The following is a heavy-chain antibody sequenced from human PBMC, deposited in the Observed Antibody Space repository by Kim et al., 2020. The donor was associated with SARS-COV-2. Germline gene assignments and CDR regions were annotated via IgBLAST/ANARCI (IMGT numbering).Heavy chain of an antibody. CDR3: AKEARGIVGATNFDY. D-gene: IGHD1-26*01. J-gene: IGHJ4*02. Sequence: SGKGRFTISRDNSTNALYLQMNSLRAEDTAVYYCAKEARGIVGATNFDYWGQGTLVTVSS. V-gene: IGHV3-23*01.